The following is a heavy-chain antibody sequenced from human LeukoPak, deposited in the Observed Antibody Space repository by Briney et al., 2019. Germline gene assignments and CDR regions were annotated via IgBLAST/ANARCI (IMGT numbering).Heavy chain of an antibody. CDR2: ISWNSGSI. J-gene: IGHJ4*02. Sequence: GRSLRLSCAASGFTFDDYAMHWVRQAPGKGLEWVSGISWNSGSIGYADSVKGRFTISRDNAKNSLYLQMNSLRAEDTALYYCARARFGELGWFDYWGQGTLVTVSS. CDR3: ARARFGELGWFDY. V-gene: IGHV3-9*01. D-gene: IGHD3-10*01. CDR1: GFTFDDYA.